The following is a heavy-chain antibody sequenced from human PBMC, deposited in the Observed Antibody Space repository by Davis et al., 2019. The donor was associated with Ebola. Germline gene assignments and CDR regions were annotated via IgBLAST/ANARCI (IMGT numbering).Heavy chain of an antibody. V-gene: IGHV3-30-3*01. CDR1: GFTFNYYA. J-gene: IGHJ4*02. CDR3: ARATMLDY. CDR2: ISYDGSNK. D-gene: IGHD3-10*01. Sequence: GESLKISCAASGFTFNYYAMHWVRQAPGKGLEWVAVISYDGSNKYYADSVKGRFTISRDNSKNTLYLQMNSLRAEDTAVYYCARATMLDYWGQGTLVTVSS.